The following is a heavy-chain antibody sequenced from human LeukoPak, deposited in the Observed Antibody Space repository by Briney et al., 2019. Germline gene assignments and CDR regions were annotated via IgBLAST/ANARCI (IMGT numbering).Heavy chain of an antibody. D-gene: IGHD3-10*01. J-gene: IGHJ4*02. CDR2: INPNSGDT. Sequence: VKVSCKASGYTFTVYYMHWVRQAPGQGLEWMGRINPNSGDTNYAQKFQGRVTMTRDTSISTAYMELSRLRSDDTAVYYCARGGPVRGSGSYIPFDYWGQGTLVTVSS. CDR1: GYTFTVYY. CDR3: ARGGPVRGSGSYIPFDY. V-gene: IGHV1-2*06.